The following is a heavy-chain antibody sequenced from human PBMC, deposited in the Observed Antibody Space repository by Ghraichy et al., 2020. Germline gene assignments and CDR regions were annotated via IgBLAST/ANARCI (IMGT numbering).Heavy chain of an antibody. CDR3: ARGRRGGYAENFDY. D-gene: IGHD5-12*01. CDR1: GGSFSGYY. J-gene: IGHJ4*02. CDR2: INHSGST. V-gene: IGHV4-34*01. Sequence: SETLSLTCAVYGGSFSGYYWSWIRQSPGKGLEWIGEINHSGSTNYNPSLKSRVTISVDTSKNQFSLKLSSVTAADTAVYYCARGRRGGYAENFDYWGQGTLVTVSS.